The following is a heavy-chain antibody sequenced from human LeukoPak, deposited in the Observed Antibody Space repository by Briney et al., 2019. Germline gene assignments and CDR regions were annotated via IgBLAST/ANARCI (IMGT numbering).Heavy chain of an antibody. CDR2: INSDGSST. V-gene: IGHV3-74*01. CDR3: ARAPSYDFWSGYSYYFDY. J-gene: IGHJ4*02. CDR1: GFTFSSYW. Sequence: PGGSLRLSCAASGFTFSSYWMHWVRQAPGKGLVWVSRINSDGSSTSYADSVKGRFTISRDNAKNTLYLQMNSLRAEDTAVYYCARAPSYDFWSGYSYYFDYWSQGTLVTVSS. D-gene: IGHD3-3*01.